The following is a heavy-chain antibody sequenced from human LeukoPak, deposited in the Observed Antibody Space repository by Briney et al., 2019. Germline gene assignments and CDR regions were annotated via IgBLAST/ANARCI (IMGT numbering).Heavy chain of an antibody. V-gene: IGHV1-2*02. J-gene: IGHJ4*02. CDR1: GYTFTGNY. CDR3: ARGQGSSRFDY. CDR2: IDPHSLGT. Sequence: GASVKVSCKASGYTFTGNYMHWVRQAPGQGLEWMGWIDPHSLGTNYAQKFQGRVTMTRDTSISTAYMELTRLTSDDTAIYYCARGQGSSRFDYWGQGTLVTVSS. D-gene: IGHD6-13*01.